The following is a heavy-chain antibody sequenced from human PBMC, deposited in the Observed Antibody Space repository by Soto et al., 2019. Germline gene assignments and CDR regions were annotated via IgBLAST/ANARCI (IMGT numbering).Heavy chain of an antibody. CDR2: ISAYNGNT. CDR3: ARDGSCSGGSCYGSHYYYYYGMDV. J-gene: IGHJ6*02. Sequence: ASVKVSCKASGYTFTSYGISWVRQAPGQGLEWMGWISAYNGNTNYAQKLQGRVTMTTDTSTSTAYMELRSLRSDDTAVYYCARDGSCSGGSCYGSHYYYYYGMDVWGQGTTVTVSS. V-gene: IGHV1-18*01. D-gene: IGHD2-15*01. CDR1: GYTFTSYG.